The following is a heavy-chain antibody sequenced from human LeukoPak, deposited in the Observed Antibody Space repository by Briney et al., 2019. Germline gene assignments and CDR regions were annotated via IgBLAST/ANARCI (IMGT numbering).Heavy chain of an antibody. Sequence: GGSLRLSCAASGFTFSSYSMNWVRQAPGKGLEWVSSISSSGSYISYADSVKGRFTISRGNAKNSLYLQMNSLRAEDTAVYYCARDIGEWFGERWAFDDYWGQGTLVTVSS. D-gene: IGHD3-10*01. J-gene: IGHJ4*02. V-gene: IGHV3-21*01. CDR1: GFTFSSYS. CDR2: ISSSGSYI. CDR3: ARDIGEWFGERWAFDDY.